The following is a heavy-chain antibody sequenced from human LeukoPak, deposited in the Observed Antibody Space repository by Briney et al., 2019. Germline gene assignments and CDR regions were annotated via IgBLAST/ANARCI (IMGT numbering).Heavy chain of an antibody. CDR3: ARDRQDIVVVPAANCCYYGMDV. V-gene: IGHV1-69*13. J-gene: IGHJ6*04. Sequence: ASVKVSCPASAGTFSSYAISWVRQAPGQGLEWMGGIIPIFGTAHYAQKFQGRVTITADESTSTAYMELSSPRSEDTAVYYRARDRQDIVVVPAANCCYYGMDVWGKGTTVTVSS. CDR1: AGTFSSYA. CDR2: IIPIFGTA. D-gene: IGHD2-2*01.